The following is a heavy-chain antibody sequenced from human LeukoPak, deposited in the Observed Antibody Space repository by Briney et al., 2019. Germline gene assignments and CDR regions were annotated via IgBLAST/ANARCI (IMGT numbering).Heavy chain of an antibody. J-gene: IGHJ1*01. Sequence: SETLSLTCNVSGGSITSHSWNWIRQSPGKGLEWIGYSYYSGTTNYSPSLKSRVTISLDTSKNQISLKLTSVTAADTAVYYCTRGGPVAGTHKYFQHWGQGTLVTVSS. D-gene: IGHD6-19*01. CDR1: GGSITSHS. CDR3: TRGGPVAGTHKYFQH. V-gene: IGHV4-59*11. CDR2: SYYSGTT.